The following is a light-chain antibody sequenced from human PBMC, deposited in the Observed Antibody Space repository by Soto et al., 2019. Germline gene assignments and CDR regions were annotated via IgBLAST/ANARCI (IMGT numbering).Light chain of an antibody. J-gene: IGKJ4*02. CDR3: QEYNSQ. Sequence: DTQMTQSPSALSASVGDRVTITCRASQIIDNGLAWYQQKAGKAPKLLIYKASNLQSGVPSRFSGSGYGTEVTLTISNLQPDDSATYYCQEYNSQFGGGTKVEI. CDR2: KAS. CDR1: QIIDNG. V-gene: IGKV1-5*03.